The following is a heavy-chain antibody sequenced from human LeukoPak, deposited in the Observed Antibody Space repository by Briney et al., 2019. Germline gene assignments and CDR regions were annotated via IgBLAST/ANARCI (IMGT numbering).Heavy chain of an antibody. CDR3: ARSFGDRSGYFPQPLSFDP. Sequence: SETLSLTCTVSGGSISSSSYYWGWIRQPPGKGLEWIGSIYYSGSTYYNPSLKSRVTISVDTSKNQFSLKLSSVTAADTAVYYCARSFGDRSGYFPQPLSFDPWGQGTLVAVSS. D-gene: IGHD3-22*01. CDR1: GGSISSSSYY. V-gene: IGHV4-39*01. CDR2: IYYSGST. J-gene: IGHJ5*02.